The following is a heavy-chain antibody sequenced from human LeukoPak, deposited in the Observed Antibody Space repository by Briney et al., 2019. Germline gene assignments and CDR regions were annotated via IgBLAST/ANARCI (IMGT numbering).Heavy chain of an antibody. J-gene: IGHJ4*02. Sequence: VASVKVSCKASGYTFTGYYMHWVRQAPGQGFEWMGWINPNSGGTNYAQKFQGRVTMTRDTSISTAYMELSRLRSDDTAAYYCITMVRGVIFSIYWGQGTLVTVSS. CDR2: INPNSGGT. CDR3: ITMVRGVIFSIY. CDR1: GYTFTGYY. D-gene: IGHD3-10*01. V-gene: IGHV1-2*02.